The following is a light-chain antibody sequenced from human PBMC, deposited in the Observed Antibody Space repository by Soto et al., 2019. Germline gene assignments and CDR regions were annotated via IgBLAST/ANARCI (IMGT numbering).Light chain of an antibody. CDR3: QQYYKLPWT. CDR2: GAS. CDR1: QSVSSN. V-gene: IGKV3-15*01. J-gene: IGKJ1*01. Sequence: EIVMTQSPATLSVSPGERVTLSCRASQSVSSNLAWYQHKPGQAPRLLIYGASTRATGIPARFSGRGSGTEFTLTISSLQSEDFAVYCCQQYYKLPWTFGQGTKVDIK.